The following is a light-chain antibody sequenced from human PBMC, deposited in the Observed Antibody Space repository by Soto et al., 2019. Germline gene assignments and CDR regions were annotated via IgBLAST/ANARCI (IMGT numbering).Light chain of an antibody. CDR2: AAS. CDR3: QRYYNAPFT. Sequence: DIQVTQHPSSLSASVGDRVTITCRASQGIKNYLALYQQKPGETPKLLIYAASTLESGIPPRFSGSGSGTDFTLTINNLQPEDVATYYCQRYYNAPFTFGGGTKVEIK. CDR1: QGIKNY. V-gene: IGKV1-27*01. J-gene: IGKJ4*01.